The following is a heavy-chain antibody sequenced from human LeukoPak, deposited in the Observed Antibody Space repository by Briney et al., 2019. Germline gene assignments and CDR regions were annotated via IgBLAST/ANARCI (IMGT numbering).Heavy chain of an antibody. CDR3: ARDSAVPAALSPYYYFGMDV. CDR1: GGTFSSYA. Sequence: ASVKVSCKASGGTFSSYAISWVRQAPGQGLEWMGGIIPIFGTANYAQKFQGRVTITADESTSTAYMELSSLRSEDTAVNYCARDSAVPAALSPYYYFGMDVWGQGTTVTVSS. V-gene: IGHV1-69*13. D-gene: IGHD2-2*01. J-gene: IGHJ6*02. CDR2: IIPIFGTA.